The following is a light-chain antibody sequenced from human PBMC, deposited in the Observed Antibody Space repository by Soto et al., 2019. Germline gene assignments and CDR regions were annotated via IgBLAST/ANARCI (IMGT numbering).Light chain of an antibody. J-gene: IGKJ1*01. CDR3: QQYGSSPGT. CDR1: QSVRSGY. Sequence: DIVLEHSPGTLSLSPGESATLSCRASQSVRSGYLAWYQQKPGQAPRLLIYGASSRASGIRDSFSGSGSGTEFTLTISSLQTEDFAVYYCQQYGSSPGTFGQGTKVDIK. V-gene: IGKV3-20*01. CDR2: GAS.